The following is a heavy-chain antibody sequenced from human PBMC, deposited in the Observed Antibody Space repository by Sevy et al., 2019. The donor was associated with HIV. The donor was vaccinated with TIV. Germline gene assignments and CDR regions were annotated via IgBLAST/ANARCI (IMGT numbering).Heavy chain of an antibody. CDR1: GFTFSDHY. D-gene: IGHD6-13*01. Sequence: EGSLRLSCAASGFTFSDHYMEWVRQAPGKGLEWIGRTRNKADGYTTEYAASVKGRFTISRDDSKNSLYLQMNSLKTEDTAVYYCTTQAGIAAAGRVFDYWGQGTLVTVSS. V-gene: IGHV3-72*01. J-gene: IGHJ4*02. CDR3: TTQAGIAAAGRVFDY. CDR2: TRNKADGYTT.